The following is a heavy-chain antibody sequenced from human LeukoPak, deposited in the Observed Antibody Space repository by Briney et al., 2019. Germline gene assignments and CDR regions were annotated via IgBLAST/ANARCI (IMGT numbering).Heavy chain of an antibody. D-gene: IGHD2-8*01. CDR1: GGSFSGYY. J-gene: IGHJ6*03. V-gene: IGHV4-34*01. CDR2: INHSGST. CDR3: ARGGPNFIVLMVYAYRPHYYMDV. Sequence: PSETLSLTCAVYGGSFSGYYWSWIRQPPGKGLEWIGEINHSGSTNYNPSLKSRVTISVDTSKNQFSLKLSSVTAADTAVYYCARGGPNFIVLMVYAYRPHYYMDVWGKGTTVTVSS.